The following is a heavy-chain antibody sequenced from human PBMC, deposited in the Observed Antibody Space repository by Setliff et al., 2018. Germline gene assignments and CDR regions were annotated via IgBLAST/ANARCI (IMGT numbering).Heavy chain of an antibody. Sequence: GSLRLSCAASGFTFSSYEMNWVRQAPGKGLEWVSYISGSGSSIFYADSVKGRFTITRDNAKNTLYLQMGRLRAEVPAVDYGARARGGGRFLEWIYAFDIWGQGTMVTVSS. CDR3: ARARGGGRFLEWIYAFDI. D-gene: IGHD3-3*01. CDR1: GFTFSSYE. V-gene: IGHV3-48*03. J-gene: IGHJ3*02. CDR2: ISGSGSSI.